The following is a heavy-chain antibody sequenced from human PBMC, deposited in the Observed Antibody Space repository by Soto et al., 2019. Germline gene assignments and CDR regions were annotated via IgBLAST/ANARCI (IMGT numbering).Heavy chain of an antibody. V-gene: IGHV4-59*08. D-gene: IGHD4-17*01. CDR2: IYYSGST. CDR3: SSRYGGTLDY. J-gene: IGHJ4*02. CDR1: GGSISSYY. Sequence: QVQLQESGPGLVKPSETLSLTCTVSGGSISSYYWSWLRQPPGKGLEWIGYIYYSGSTNYNPSLESRITISVDTSKNLFSLKLSSVTAADPAVYYCSSRYGGTLDYWGQGTLFTVSS.